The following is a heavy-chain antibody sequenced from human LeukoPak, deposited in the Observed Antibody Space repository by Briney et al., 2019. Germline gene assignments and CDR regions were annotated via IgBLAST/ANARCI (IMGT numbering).Heavy chain of an antibody. V-gene: IGHV3-23*01. CDR3: ARDLPYYDILTGYYNPFDAFDI. Sequence: GGSLRLSCKASGFTFSSNAMSWVRQVPGKGLEWVSVISGSGSSTHYADSVKGRFTISRDNAKNSLYLQMNSLRAEDTAVYYCARDLPYYDILTGYYNPFDAFDIWGQGTMVTVSS. D-gene: IGHD3-9*01. CDR1: GFTFSSNA. CDR2: ISGSGSST. J-gene: IGHJ3*02.